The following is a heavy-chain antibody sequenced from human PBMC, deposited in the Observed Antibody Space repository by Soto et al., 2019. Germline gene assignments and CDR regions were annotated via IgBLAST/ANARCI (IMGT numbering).Heavy chain of an antibody. CDR2: SSAYNGNT. Sequence: GASVKVSCKASGYTFTSYGISWVRQAPGQGLEWMGWSSAYNGNTNYAQKLQGRVTVTTDTSTSTAYMELRSLSSDDTAVYYCARAGCSGGRCYSVYWGQGTQVTVSS. V-gene: IGHV1-18*01. CDR1: GYTFTSYG. D-gene: IGHD2-15*01. CDR3: ARAGCSGGRCYSVY. J-gene: IGHJ4*02.